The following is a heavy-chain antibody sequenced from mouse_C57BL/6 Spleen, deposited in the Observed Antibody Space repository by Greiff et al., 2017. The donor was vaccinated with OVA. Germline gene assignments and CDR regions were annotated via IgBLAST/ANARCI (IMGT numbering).Heavy chain of an antibody. CDR3: ARGAAQATAWFAY. CDR2: ISDGGSYT. CDR1: GFTFSSYA. J-gene: IGHJ3*01. Sequence: EVKVVESGGGLVKPGGSLKLSCAASGFTFSSYAMSWVRQTPEKRLEWVATISDGGSYTYYPDNVKGRFTISRDNAKNNLYLQMSHLKSEDTAMYYCARGAAQATAWFAYWGQGTLVTVSA. D-gene: IGHD3-2*02. V-gene: IGHV5-4*03.